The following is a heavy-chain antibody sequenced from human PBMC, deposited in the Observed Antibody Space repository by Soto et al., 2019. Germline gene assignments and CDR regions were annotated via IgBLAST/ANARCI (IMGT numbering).Heavy chain of an antibody. CDR1: GFTLSTYA. CDR3: ARDGPAGYYFDY. Sequence: GGSLRLSCAASGFTLSTYAMRWVRQAPGKGLEWVSSISSSSSNIYYADSVKGRFTISRDNAKNSLYLQMNSLRAEDTAVYYCARDGPAGYYFDYLGQGTLVTVSS. V-gene: IGHV3-21*01. J-gene: IGHJ4*02. CDR2: ISSSSSNI.